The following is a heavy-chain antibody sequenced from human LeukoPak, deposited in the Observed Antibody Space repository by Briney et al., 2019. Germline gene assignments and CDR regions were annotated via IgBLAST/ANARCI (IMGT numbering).Heavy chain of an antibody. D-gene: IGHD5-24*01. CDR3: ARVRGGYNSAAFDI. Sequence: GGSLRLSCAASGFTFSSYWMHWVRQAPGKGLVWVSRINTDGSSTSYADSVKGRFTIPRDNAKNTLYLQMNSLRAEDTAVYYCARVRGGYNSAAFDIWGQGTMVTVSS. CDR1: GFTFSSYW. CDR2: INTDGSST. J-gene: IGHJ3*02. V-gene: IGHV3-74*01.